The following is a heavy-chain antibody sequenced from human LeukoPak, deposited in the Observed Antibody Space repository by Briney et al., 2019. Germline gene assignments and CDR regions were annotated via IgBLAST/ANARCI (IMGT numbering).Heavy chain of an antibody. V-gene: IGHV3-7*01. D-gene: IGHD3-22*01. CDR2: IKQDGSEK. CDR1: GFTFSSYA. CDR3: ARESYYYDSSGYSR. Sequence: PGGSLRLSCAASGFTFSSYAMSWVRQAPGKGLEWVANIKQDGSEKYYVDSVKGRFTISRDNAKNSLYLQMNSLRAEDTAVYYCARESYYYDSSGYSRWGQGTLVTVSS. J-gene: IGHJ4*02.